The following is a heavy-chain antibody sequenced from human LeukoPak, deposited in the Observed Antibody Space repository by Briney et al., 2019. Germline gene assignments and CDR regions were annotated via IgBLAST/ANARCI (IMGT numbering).Heavy chain of an antibody. Sequence: SETLSLTCTVSGYSISSGYYWGWIRPPPGKGLEWIGSIYHSGSTYYNPSLKSRVTISVDTSKNQFSLKLSSVTAADTAVYYCARVRWLRYDFDYWGQGTLVTVSS. D-gene: IGHD5-12*01. CDR1: GYSISSGYY. V-gene: IGHV4-38-2*02. J-gene: IGHJ4*02. CDR3: ARVRWLRYDFDY. CDR2: IYHSGST.